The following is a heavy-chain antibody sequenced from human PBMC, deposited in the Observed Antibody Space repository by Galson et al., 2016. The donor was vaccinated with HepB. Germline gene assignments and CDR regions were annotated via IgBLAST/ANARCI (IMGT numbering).Heavy chain of an antibody. V-gene: IGHV3-53*03. J-gene: IGHJ6*03. Sequence: SLRFPCAASGLTVSSTYLSWVRRPPGNRQEWVSIVYIGGPIYYPDPVRGRFTISRDNSNNIVYLQMHSLRAEDTAVYFCAKNKATARVWGHYYYYMDVWGKGTTVTVSS. D-gene: IGHD3-16*01. CDR1: GLTVSSTY. CDR3: AKNKATARVWGHYYYYMDV. CDR2: VYIGGPI.